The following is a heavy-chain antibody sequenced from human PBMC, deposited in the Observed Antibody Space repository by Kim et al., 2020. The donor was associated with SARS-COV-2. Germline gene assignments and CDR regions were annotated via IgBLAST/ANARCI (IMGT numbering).Heavy chain of an antibody. J-gene: IGHJ4*02. D-gene: IGHD3-10*01. CDR1: GFTFSSYG. Sequence: GGSLRLSCAASGFTFSSYGMHWVRQAQGKGLEWVAVIWYDGSNKYYADSVKGRFTISRDNSKNTLYLQMNSLRAEDTAVYYCARGYHYYGSGSYYNLNFDYGGQGTLVTVST. CDR3: ARGYHYYGSGSYYNLNFDY. CDR2: IWYDGSNK. V-gene: IGHV3-33*01.